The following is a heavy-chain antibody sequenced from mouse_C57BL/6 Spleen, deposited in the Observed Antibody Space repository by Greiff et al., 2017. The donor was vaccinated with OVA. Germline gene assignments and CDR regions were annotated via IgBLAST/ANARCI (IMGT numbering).Heavy chain of an antibody. CDR1: GYAFSSYW. Sequence: QVQLKESGAELVKPGASVKISCKASGYAFSSYWMNWVKQRPGKGLEWIGQIYPGDGDTNYNGKFKGKATLTADKSSSTAYMQLSSLTSEDSAVYFCARRQPYYAMDYWGQGTSVTVSS. CDR2: IYPGDGDT. CDR3: ARRQPYYAMDY. D-gene: IGHD3-2*01. V-gene: IGHV1-80*01. J-gene: IGHJ4*01.